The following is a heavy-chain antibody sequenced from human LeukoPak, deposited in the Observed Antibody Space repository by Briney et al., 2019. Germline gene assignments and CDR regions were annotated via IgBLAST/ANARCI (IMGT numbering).Heavy chain of an antibody. Sequence: PGGSLRLSCAASGFTFSDYYMSWVRQAPGKGLEWVSYISSSGSTIDYADSVKCRFTISRDNAKNSLYLQMNSLRAEDTAVYYCATDTAMAHEDYFDYWGQGTLVTVSS. J-gene: IGHJ4*02. V-gene: IGHV3-11*01. CDR2: ISSSGSTI. D-gene: IGHD5-18*01. CDR3: ATDTAMAHEDYFDY. CDR1: GFTFSDYY.